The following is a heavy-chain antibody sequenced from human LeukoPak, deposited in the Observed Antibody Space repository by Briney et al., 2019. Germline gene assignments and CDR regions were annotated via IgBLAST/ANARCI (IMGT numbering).Heavy chain of an antibody. V-gene: IGHV4-39*01. J-gene: IGHJ3*02. CDR3: ARRRIVGAKPAFDI. CDR1: GGSISSSSYY. D-gene: IGHD1-26*01. CDR2: IYYSGST. Sequence: PSETLSLTCTASGGSISSSSYYWGWIRQPPGKGLEWIGSIYYSGSTYYNPSLKSRVTISVDTSKNQFSLKLSSVTAADTAVYYCARRRIVGAKPAFDIWGQGTMVTVSS.